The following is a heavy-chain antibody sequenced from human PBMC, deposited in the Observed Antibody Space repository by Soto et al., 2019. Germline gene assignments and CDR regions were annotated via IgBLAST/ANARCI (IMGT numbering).Heavy chain of an antibody. CDR1: GASSVSHYH. CDR3: ALALGPTTGLDY. J-gene: IGHJ4*01. Sequence: QVQLQESGTGLVKPSQNLSLTCSVSGASSVSHYHWTWIRQPPGKGLEWMGYIFNSVTTFYNPSLTSRLSISMDTSGNHFSLELRSVTAADTAVYYCALALGPTTGLDYWGHGTLGTVSS. V-gene: IGHV4-31*02. CDR2: IFNSVTT. D-gene: IGHD1-26*01.